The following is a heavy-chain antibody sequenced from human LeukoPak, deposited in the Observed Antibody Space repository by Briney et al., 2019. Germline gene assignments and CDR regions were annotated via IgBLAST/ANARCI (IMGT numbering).Heavy chain of an antibody. Sequence: GGSLRLSCAASGFTFSSYAMHWVRQAPGKGLEWVAVISYDGSNKYYADSVKGRFTISRDNSKNTLYLQMNSLRAEDTAVYYCARGVVGDGYSERFDYWGQGTLVTVSS. V-gene: IGHV3-30-3*01. CDR3: ARGVVGDGYSERFDY. CDR1: GFTFSSYA. J-gene: IGHJ4*02. D-gene: IGHD5-24*01. CDR2: ISYDGSNK.